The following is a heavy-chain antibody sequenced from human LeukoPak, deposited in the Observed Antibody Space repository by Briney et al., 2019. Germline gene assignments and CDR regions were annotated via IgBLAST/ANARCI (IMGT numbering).Heavy chain of an antibody. V-gene: IGHV4-4*02. Sequence: SLTLSLTCGVSGGSISNTNWWSWVRQPPGQGLEWIGEISLTGLTHYNPSLESRLTVSLHKSKNQLSLNMPTVAAADTAVYYCSRENGAFSSFGYWGQGTLVTVLS. CDR1: GGSISNTNW. CDR3: SRENGAFSSFGY. D-gene: IGHD2-8*01. CDR2: ISLTGLT. J-gene: IGHJ4*02.